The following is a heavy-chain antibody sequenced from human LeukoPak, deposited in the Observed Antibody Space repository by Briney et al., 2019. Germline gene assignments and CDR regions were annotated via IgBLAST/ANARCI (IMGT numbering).Heavy chain of an antibody. CDR1: GYTFTSYD. CDR2: MNPNSGNT. V-gene: IGHV1-8*01. D-gene: IGHD3-10*01. J-gene: IGHJ5*02. CDR3: ARGKKTPLLLWFGERGKTTWFDP. Sequence: ASVKVSCKASGYTFTSYDINWVRQATGQGLEWMGWMNPNSGNTGYAQKFQGRVTMTRNTSISTAYMELSSLISEDTAVYYCARGKKTPLLLWFGERGKTTWFDPWGQGTLVTVSS.